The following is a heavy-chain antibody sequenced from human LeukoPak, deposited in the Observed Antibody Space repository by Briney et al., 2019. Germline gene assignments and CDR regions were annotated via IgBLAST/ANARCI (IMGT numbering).Heavy chain of an antibody. D-gene: IGHD7-27*01. V-gene: IGHV4-59*01. Sequence: SETLSLTCTVSGGSISIYYWSWIRQPPGKGLEWIGDIYYSGSTNYNASLKSRVTISVDTSKNQFSLKLSSVTAADTAVYYCARGLGRIGNWFDPWGQGTLVTVSS. CDR2: IYYSGST. CDR1: GGSISIYY. J-gene: IGHJ5*02. CDR3: ARGLGRIGNWFDP.